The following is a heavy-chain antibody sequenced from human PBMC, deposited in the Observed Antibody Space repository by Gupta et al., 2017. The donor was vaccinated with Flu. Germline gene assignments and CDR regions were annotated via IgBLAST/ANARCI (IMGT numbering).Heavy chain of an antibody. D-gene: IGHD3-22*01. V-gene: IGHV3-74*01. CDR1: GSTFNPYW. J-gene: IGHJ4*02. Sequence: EVQLVESGGGLVQPGGSLRLSCAASGSTFNPYWMHWVRQAPGKGLEWVSRMNRDGSSINYADSVEGRFTISRDNAKNTLYLQMTSLRADDTAVYYCARMFYYDISGYYGFFDQWGQGTQVTVSS. CDR3: ARMFYYDISGYYGFFDQ. CDR2: MNRDGSSI.